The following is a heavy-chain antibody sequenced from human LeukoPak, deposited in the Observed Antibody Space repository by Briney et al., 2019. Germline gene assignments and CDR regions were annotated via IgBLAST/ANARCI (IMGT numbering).Heavy chain of an antibody. Sequence: GGSLRLSCVASGFSFSTSGMHWVRQSPGKGLDWVAFIRYDGSNKYYADSVKGRFTISRDNSKNTLYLQMNSLRAEDTAVYYCAKSPPGTIAVAGTGADYWGQGTLVTVSS. CDR1: GFSFSTSG. CDR3: AKSPPGTIAVAGTGADY. V-gene: IGHV3-30*02. D-gene: IGHD6-19*01. CDR2: IRYDGSNK. J-gene: IGHJ4*02.